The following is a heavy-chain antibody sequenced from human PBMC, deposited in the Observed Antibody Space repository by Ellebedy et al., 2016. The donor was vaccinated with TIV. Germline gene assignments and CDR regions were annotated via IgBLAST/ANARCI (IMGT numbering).Heavy chain of an antibody. Sequence: GESLKISXAASGFTFSSYSMNLVRQAPGKGLEWVSYISSSSSTIYYADSVKGRFTISRDNAKNSLYLQMNSLRDEDTAVYYCARDRGAAADPFFDYWGQGTLVTVSS. CDR2: ISSSSSTI. D-gene: IGHD6-13*01. CDR3: ARDRGAAADPFFDY. J-gene: IGHJ4*02. CDR1: GFTFSSYS. V-gene: IGHV3-48*02.